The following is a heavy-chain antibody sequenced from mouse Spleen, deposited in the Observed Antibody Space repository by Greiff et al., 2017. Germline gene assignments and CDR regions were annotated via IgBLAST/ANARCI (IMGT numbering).Heavy chain of an antibody. CDR1: GYSITSGYY. CDR3: ARDGQLGLRGAMDY. D-gene: IGHD3-1*01. Sequence: EVKLMESGPGLVKPSQSLSLTCSVTGYSITSGYYWNWIRQFPGNKLEWMGYISYDGSNNYNPSLKNRISITRDTSKNQFFLKLNSVTTEDTATYYCARDGQLGLRGAMDYWGQGTSVTVSS. CDR2: ISYDGSN. J-gene: IGHJ4*01. V-gene: IGHV3-6*01.